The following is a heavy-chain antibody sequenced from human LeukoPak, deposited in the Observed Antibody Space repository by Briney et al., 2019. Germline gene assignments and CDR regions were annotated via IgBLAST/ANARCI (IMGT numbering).Heavy chain of an antibody. CDR3: ARDMSGYSGYDY. V-gene: IGHV3-43*02. CDR1: GFTFDDYA. CDR2: ISGYGGST. J-gene: IGHJ4*02. D-gene: IGHD5-12*01. Sequence: PGGSLTLSCAASGFTFDDYAMHWVRQAPGKGLEWVCLISGYGGSTYYADCVKGRFTISRDNSKNSLYLQMNSLRTEDTAVYYCARDMSGYSGYDYWGQGTLVTVSS.